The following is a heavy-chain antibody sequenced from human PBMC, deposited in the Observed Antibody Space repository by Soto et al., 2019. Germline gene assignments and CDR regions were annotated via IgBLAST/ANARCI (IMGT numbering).Heavy chain of an antibody. V-gene: IGHV4-30-4*01. J-gene: IGHJ6*02. D-gene: IGHD3-10*01. CDR3: ARARVRGVIIV. CDR1: GGSISSGDYY. Sequence: QVQLQESGPGLVKPSQTLSLTCTVSGGSISSGDYYWSWIRQPPGKGLEWIGYLYYSGSTYYNPSLKSRVTISVDTSKNQVSLKLSSVTAGDTAVYYCARARVRGVIIVWGQGTTVTVSS. CDR2: LYYSGST.